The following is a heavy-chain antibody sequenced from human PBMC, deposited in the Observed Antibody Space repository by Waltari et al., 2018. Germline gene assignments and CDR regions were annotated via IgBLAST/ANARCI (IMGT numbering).Heavy chain of an antibody. CDR3: AAVMTFGGVVYNYFDY. CDR1: GSRPTEMY. D-gene: IGHD3-16*01. Sequence: QVQLVQSGAEVKKPGASVKVPCELSGSRPTEMYMHRVRQVPGKGLEWMGNLDPEDGEPVYAQKFQGRVSMTEDTETNTAYMELTSLTSEDTALYFCAAVMTFGGVVYNYFDYWGQGTLVTVSS. J-gene: IGHJ4*02. V-gene: IGHV1-24*01. CDR2: LDPEDGEP.